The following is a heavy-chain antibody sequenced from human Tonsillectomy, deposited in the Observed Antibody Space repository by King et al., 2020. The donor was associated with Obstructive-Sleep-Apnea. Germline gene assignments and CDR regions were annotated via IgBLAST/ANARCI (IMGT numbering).Heavy chain of an antibody. CDR2: MNPTSGNP. CDR1: GYTFSRYD. Sequence: QLVQSVAEIRKPVASVKVSCKASGYTFSRYDINWVRQASGQVLEWMVWMNPTSGNPGYAEKFQGRVTITRNTSISTAYMGLRSLRSEDTAVYYCARGVRTFDSWGQGTLVTVSS. J-gene: IGHJ4*02. V-gene: IGHV1-8*03. CDR3: ARGVRTFDS.